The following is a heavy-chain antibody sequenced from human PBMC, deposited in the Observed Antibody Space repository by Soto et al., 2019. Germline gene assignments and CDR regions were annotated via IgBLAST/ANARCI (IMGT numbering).Heavy chain of an antibody. J-gene: IGHJ4*02. CDR3: ARAPSSSSWYYFDY. Sequence: QVQLVQSGAEVKKPGASVKVSCKASGYTFTSYYMHWVRQAPGQGLEWMGIINPSGGSTSYAQKFQGRVTXXRXTXXSTVYMELSSLRSEDTAVYYCARAPSSSSWYYFDYWGQGTLVTVSS. CDR2: INPSGGST. V-gene: IGHV1-46*03. D-gene: IGHD6-13*01. CDR1: GYTFTSYY.